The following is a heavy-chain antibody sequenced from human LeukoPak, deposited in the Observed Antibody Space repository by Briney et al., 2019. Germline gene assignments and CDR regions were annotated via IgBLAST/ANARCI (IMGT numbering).Heavy chain of an antibody. Sequence: GGSLRLSCAASGFTASSNYMSWVRLAPGKGLEWVSVIYSGGSTYYADSVKGRFTISRDNSKNTLYLQMNSLRVEDTAVYYCARAYCSGGSCRGYFDYWGQGTLVTASS. CDR1: GFTASSNY. D-gene: IGHD2-15*01. J-gene: IGHJ4*02. CDR2: IYSGGST. V-gene: IGHV3-53*01. CDR3: ARAYCSGGSCRGYFDY.